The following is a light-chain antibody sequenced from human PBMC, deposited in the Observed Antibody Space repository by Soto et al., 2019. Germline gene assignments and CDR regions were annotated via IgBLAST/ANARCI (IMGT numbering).Light chain of an antibody. J-gene: IGKJ4*01. Sequence: DIVMTQSPDSLAVSLGERATINCKSSQSVLYSSNNKNYLAWYQQKPGQPPKLLIYWASTRDSGVPDRFSGSGSGPDFPLTLSSLRAEGGAVYDGKQYYSGPLIFGGGPKGE. CDR2: WAS. V-gene: IGKV4-1*01. CDR3: KQYYSGPLI. CDR1: QSVLYSSNNKNY.